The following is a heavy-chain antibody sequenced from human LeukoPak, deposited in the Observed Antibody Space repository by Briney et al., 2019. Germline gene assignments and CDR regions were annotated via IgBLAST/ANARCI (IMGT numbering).Heavy chain of an antibody. CDR3: ARAREVHHIGIAY. D-gene: IGHD1-14*01. J-gene: IGHJ4*02. CDR2: IFPTGNA. V-gene: IGHV4-39*07. CDR1: GASISRTTYY. Sequence: KPSETLSLTCTVSGASISRTTYYWSWIRQSPGRGLEWIGSIFPTGNAYYNPSLKNRVTMSVNTSNNQFSLTLNSVTAADTATYFCARAREVHHIGIAYWGRGTLVIVSS.